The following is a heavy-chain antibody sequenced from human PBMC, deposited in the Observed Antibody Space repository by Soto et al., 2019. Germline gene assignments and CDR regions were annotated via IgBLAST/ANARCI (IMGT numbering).Heavy chain of an antibody. D-gene: IGHD2-2*01. CDR1: RFTFSTYE. CDR2: ISTSGSTV. J-gene: IGHJ4*02. V-gene: IGHV3-48*03. Sequence: PGGSLRLSCAASRFTFSTYEMNWVRQAPGKGLEWVSYISTSGSTVYYADSVKGRFTIPRDNTRNSLYLQMNRLRDEDTALYYCVRYCSTTLCNGVATRTFDYWGQGTLGTVSS. CDR3: VRYCSTTLCNGVATRTFDY.